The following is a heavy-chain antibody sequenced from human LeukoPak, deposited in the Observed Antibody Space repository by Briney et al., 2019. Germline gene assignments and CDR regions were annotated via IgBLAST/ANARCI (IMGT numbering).Heavy chain of an antibody. V-gene: IGHV4-59*12. CDR1: GGSISSYY. CDR2: IYYSGST. Sequence: SETLSLTCTVSGGSISSYYWSWIRQPPGKGLEWIGYIYYSGSTNYNPSLKSRVTMSIDTSKNQLSLKLTSVTAADTAVYYCARDLGGYDPPRWGQGTLVTVSS. J-gene: IGHJ4*02. D-gene: IGHD5-12*01. CDR3: ARDLGGYDPPR.